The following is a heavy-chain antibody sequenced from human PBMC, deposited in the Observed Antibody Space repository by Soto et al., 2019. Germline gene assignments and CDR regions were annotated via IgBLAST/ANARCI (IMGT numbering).Heavy chain of an antibody. CDR3: ARVTSYYDSLGSANYYYMDV. J-gene: IGHJ6*03. Sequence: EVQLVESGGGLVKPGGSLRLSCAASGFTFSSYSMNWVRQAPGKGLEWVSSISSRSSYIYYAESVKGRFTISRDNAKNSLYLQINSLRAEDTAVYYCARVTSYYDSLGSANYYYMDVWGKGTTVTVSS. CDR2: ISSRSSYI. V-gene: IGHV3-21*01. CDR1: GFTFSSYS. D-gene: IGHD3-9*01.